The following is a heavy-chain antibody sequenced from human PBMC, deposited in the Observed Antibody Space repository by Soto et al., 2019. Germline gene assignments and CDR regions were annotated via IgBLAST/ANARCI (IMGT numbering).Heavy chain of an antibody. D-gene: IGHD2-21*02. J-gene: IGHJ5*02. CDR1: GYTFTSYA. CDR3: ARSHGSDSSDHNWFDP. V-gene: IGHV1-3*01. Sequence: QVPLVQSGAEVKKPGASVKVSCKASGYTFTSYAMHWVRQAPGQRLEWMGWINAGNGNTKYSQKFQGRVTITRDTSASTAYMELSSLRSEDTAVYYCARSHGSDSSDHNWFDPWGQGTLVTVSS. CDR2: INAGNGNT.